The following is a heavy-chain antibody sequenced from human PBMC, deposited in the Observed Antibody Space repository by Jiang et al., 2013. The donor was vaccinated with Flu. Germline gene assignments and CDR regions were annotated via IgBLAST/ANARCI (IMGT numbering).Heavy chain of an antibody. J-gene: IGHJ6*02. Sequence: LLKPSETLSLTCAVYGGSFSGYYWSWIRQPPGKGLEWIGEINHSGSTNYNPSLKSRVTISVDTAKNQFSLKLSSVTAADTAVYYCARKWWQNYYYYYGMDVWGQGTTVTVSS. CDR2: INHSGST. CDR1: GGSFSGYY. V-gene: IGHV4-34*01. CDR3: ARKWWQNYYYYYGMDV. D-gene: IGHD2-15*01.